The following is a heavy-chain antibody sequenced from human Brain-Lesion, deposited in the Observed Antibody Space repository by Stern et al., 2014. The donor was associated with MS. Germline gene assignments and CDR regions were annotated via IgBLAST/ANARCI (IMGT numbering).Heavy chain of an antibody. V-gene: IGHV3-33*01. Sequence: VQLVASGGGVVQPGRSLRLSCAASGFTFSNYGMYWVRPAPGQGLEWVAVLWYDASKKYYADSVKGRFSISRDNSKKTLDLQMHSLRAEDTAVYYCARTKLRFLEWDRAYGMDVWGQGTTVTVSS. CDR2: LWYDASKK. J-gene: IGHJ6*02. CDR3: ARTKLRFLEWDRAYGMDV. CDR1: GFTFSNYG. D-gene: IGHD3-3*01.